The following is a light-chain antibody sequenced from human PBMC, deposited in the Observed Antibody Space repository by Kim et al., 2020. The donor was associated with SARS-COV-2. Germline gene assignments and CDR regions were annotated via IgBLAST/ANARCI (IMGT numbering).Light chain of an antibody. CDR1: SSEVCCYNY. J-gene: IGLJ2*01. CDR2: DVS. V-gene: IGLV2-11*01. Sequence: QSCTISWTRTSSEVCCYNYVSWYQQHPGKAPKPMIYDVSKRPSGVPDRFSGSKSGNTASLTISGLQAEDEADYYCCSYAGSYTFPVFGGGTQLTVL. CDR3: CSYAGSYTFPV.